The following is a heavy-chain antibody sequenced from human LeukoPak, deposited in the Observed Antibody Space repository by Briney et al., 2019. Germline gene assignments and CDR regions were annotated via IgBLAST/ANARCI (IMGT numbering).Heavy chain of an antibody. CDR1: VGSISGYY. Sequence: SETLSLTCTVAVGSISGYYWSWIRQPAGKGLEWIGRIYTSGSTSYNPSLKSRVTMLIDTSKNELSLTLTSVTVADTAVYYCARGKYCTSTSCSYYFDYWGKGTLVTVSS. CDR3: ARGKYCTSTSCSYYFDY. CDR2: IYTSGST. J-gene: IGHJ4*02. D-gene: IGHD2-2*01. V-gene: IGHV4-4*07.